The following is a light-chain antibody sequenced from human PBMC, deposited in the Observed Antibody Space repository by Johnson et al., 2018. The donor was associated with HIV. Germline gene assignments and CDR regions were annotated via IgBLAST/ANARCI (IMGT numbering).Light chain of an antibody. V-gene: IGLV1-51*02. Sequence: QAVLTQPPSVSAAPGQKVTISCSGSSSNIGNNYVSWYQQLPGAAPKLLIYENDRRPSGIPDRFSGSKSGTSATLDITGLQTGDEADYYCGTWDSSLSVPGFGSGTKVTVL. CDR2: END. J-gene: IGLJ1*01. CDR3: GTWDSSLSVPG. CDR1: SSNIGNNY.